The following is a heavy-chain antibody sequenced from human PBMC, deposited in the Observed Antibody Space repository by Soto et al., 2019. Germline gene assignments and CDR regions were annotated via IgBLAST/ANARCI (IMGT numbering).Heavy chain of an antibody. V-gene: IGHV4-59*01. Sequence: SETLSLTCTVSGGSISSYYWSWIRQPPGKGLDWIGYIYYSGSTTYNPSLRSRVTISVDTSKNQFSLKLSSVTAADTAVYYCARLGHVYYYDSSGYREYFQHWGQGTLVTVSS. CDR3: ARLGHVYYYDSSGYREYFQH. CDR1: GGSISSYY. D-gene: IGHD3-22*01. CDR2: IYYSGST. J-gene: IGHJ1*01.